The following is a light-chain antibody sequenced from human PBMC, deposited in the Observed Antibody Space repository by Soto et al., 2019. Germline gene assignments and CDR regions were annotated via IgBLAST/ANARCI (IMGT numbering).Light chain of an antibody. CDR3: QAYDRSMSGLYV. V-gene: IGLV1-40*01. CDR1: SSNIGAGYD. CDR2: GNS. J-gene: IGLJ1*01. Sequence: QSVLTQPPSVSGAPGQRVTISCTGSSSNIGAGYDVHWYQQLPGTALNLLIYGNSNRPSVVPDRFSGSKSGTSASLAITGLQDADEADYYCQAYDRSMSGLYVFGTGTKVTVL.